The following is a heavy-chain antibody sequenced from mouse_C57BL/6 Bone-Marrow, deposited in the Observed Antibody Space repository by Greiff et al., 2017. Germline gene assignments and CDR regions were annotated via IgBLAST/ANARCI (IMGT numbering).Heavy chain of an antibody. CDR2: ISDGGSYT. Sequence: EVMLVESGGGLVKPGGSLKLSCAASGFTFSSYAMSWVRQTPEKRLEWVATISDGGSYTYYPDNVKGRFTISRDNAKNNLYLQMSHLKSEDTAMYYCARDYYGSSSFDDWGQGTTLTVSS. J-gene: IGHJ2*01. CDR1: GFTFSSYA. CDR3: ARDYYGSSSFDD. D-gene: IGHD1-1*01. V-gene: IGHV5-4*01.